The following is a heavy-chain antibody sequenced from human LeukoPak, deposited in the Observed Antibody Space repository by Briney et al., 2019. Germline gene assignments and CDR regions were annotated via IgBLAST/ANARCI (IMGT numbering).Heavy chain of an antibody. CDR3: ARGEYYGSGSYNAFDI. V-gene: IGHV4-31*03. J-gene: IGHJ3*02. Sequence: SETLSLTCTVSGGSITSAGYYWTWIRQHPEKGLDWIGYIYDSGRTSYNPSLKSRVTISVDMSKNQFSLKLSSVTAADTAVYYCARGEYYGSGSYNAFDIWGQGTLVTVSS. CDR2: IYDSGRT. D-gene: IGHD3-10*01. CDR1: GGSITSAGYY.